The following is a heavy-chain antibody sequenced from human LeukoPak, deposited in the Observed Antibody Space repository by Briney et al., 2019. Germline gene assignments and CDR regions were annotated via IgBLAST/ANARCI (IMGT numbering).Heavy chain of an antibody. V-gene: IGHV1-18*01. CDR2: ISAYNGNT. CDR1: GYTFTSYG. D-gene: IGHD3-22*01. CDR3: ARGAHRYYYDSSGYYYVFDY. Sequence: ASVKVSCKASGYTFTSYGISWVRQAPGQGLEWMGWISAYNGNTNYAQKLQGRVTMTTDTSTSTAYMELRSLRSDDTAVYYCARGAHRYYYDSSGYYYVFDYWGQGTLVTVSS. J-gene: IGHJ4*02.